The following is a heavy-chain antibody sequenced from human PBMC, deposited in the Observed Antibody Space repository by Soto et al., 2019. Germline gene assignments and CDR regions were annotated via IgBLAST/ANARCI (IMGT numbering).Heavy chain of an antibody. Sequence: QLQLVQSGAEVERPGASVRVSCKAYGYAFSKYGISWSRQAPGQGLEWMGWIRPDNGDTNYAQKFQGRVTMTTDTSSNTAYMELRSLRSDDTVVYYCATSSDSGFDPWGQGTLVSVSS. CDR3: ATSSDSGFDP. CDR2: IRPDNGDT. D-gene: IGHD3-10*01. V-gene: IGHV1-18*04. CDR1: GYAFSKYG. J-gene: IGHJ5*02.